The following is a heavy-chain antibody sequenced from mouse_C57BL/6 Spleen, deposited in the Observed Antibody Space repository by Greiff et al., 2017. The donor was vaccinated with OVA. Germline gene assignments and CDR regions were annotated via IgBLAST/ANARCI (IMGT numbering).Heavy chain of an antibody. CDR3: ARYPSRGSSYWYFDV. CDR1: GYTFTSYW. D-gene: IGHD1-1*01. Sequence: QVQLQQPGPELVRPGYSVKLSCKASGYTFTSYWLDWVKQRPGQGLEWIGNIYPSDSETHYNQKFKDKTTLTVDKSSSTAYMQISSLTSEDSAVYYGARYPSRGSSYWYFDVWGTGTTVTVSS. J-gene: IGHJ1*03. CDR2: IYPSDSET. V-gene: IGHV1-61*01.